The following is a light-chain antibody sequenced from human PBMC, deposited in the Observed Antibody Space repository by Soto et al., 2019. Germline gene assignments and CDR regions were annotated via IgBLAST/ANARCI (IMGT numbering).Light chain of an antibody. CDR1: SSDVGGFNS. CDR3: CSYAGSYSYA. V-gene: IGLV2-11*01. J-gene: IGLJ1*01. Sequence: QSGLTQPRSVSGSPGQSVTISCTGTSSDVGGFNSVSWYQQHPGKAPKLMIYDVNKRPSGVPDRFSGSKSGSTASLTISGLQAEDEADYYCCSYAGSYSYAFATGTKVTVL. CDR2: DVN.